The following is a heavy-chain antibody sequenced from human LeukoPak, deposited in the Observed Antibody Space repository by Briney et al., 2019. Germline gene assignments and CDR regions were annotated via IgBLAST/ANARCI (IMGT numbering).Heavy chain of an antibody. CDR3: AREVRAAAFDI. CDR1: GFTFENYA. J-gene: IGHJ3*02. D-gene: IGHD4-11*01. CDR2: ISWNSGSI. Sequence: PGGSLRLSCAASGFTFENYAMHWVRQTPGKGLEWVSSISWNSGSIGYADSVKGRFSISRDNAKNFLYLQMNSLRAEDTAVYYCAREVRAAAFDIWGQGTMVTVSS. V-gene: IGHV3-9*01.